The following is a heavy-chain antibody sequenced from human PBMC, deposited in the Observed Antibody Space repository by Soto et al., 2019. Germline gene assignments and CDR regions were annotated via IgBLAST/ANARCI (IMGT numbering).Heavy chain of an antibody. J-gene: IGHJ5*02. CDR1: GGTFSSYA. Sequence: QVQLVQSGAEVKKPGSSVKVSCKASGGTFSSYAISWVRQAPGQGLEWMGGIIPIFGTANYAQKFQGRVTITADKSTSTAYMELCSLRSEDTAVYYCAREGGYYYDSSGYYDSNNWFDPWGQGTLVTVSS. CDR3: AREGGYYYDSSGYYDSNNWFDP. CDR2: IIPIFGTA. D-gene: IGHD3-22*01. V-gene: IGHV1-69*06.